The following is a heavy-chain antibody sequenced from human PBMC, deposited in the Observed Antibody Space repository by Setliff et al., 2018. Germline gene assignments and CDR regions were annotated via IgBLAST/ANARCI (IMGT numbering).Heavy chain of an antibody. CDR3: ARHAVTTGYFQYSYWYFDL. Sequence: SETLSLTCTVSGDSISSRRNYWGWFRQPAGKELEWIGQIYTSWSTNYNPSLKSRVTISVDTSKNQFSLKLSSVTAADTAAYYCARHAVTTGYFQYSYWYFDLWGRGTLVTVSS. CDR1: GDSISSRRNY. V-gene: IGHV4-61*09. CDR2: IYTSWST. D-gene: IGHD4-17*01. J-gene: IGHJ2*01.